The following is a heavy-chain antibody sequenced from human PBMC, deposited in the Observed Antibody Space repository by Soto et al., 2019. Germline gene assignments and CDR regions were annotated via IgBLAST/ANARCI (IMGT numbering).Heavy chain of an antibody. CDR2: ISCSGGST. V-gene: IGHV3-23*01. J-gene: IGHJ5*02. CDR3: AKVIAVAGHNWFDP. CDR1: GFTFSSYA. Sequence: GGSLRLSCAASGFTFSSYAMSWVRQAPGKGLEWVSAISCSGGSTYYADSVKGRFTISRDNSKNTLYLQMNSLRAEDTAVYYCAKVIAVAGHNWFDPWGQGTLVTVSS. D-gene: IGHD6-19*01.